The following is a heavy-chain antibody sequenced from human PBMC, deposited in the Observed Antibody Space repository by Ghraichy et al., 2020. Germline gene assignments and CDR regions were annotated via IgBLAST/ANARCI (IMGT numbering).Heavy chain of an antibody. V-gene: IGHV3-7*03. CDR3: ARDEWFGELLEYYYYYGMDV. D-gene: IGHD3-10*01. J-gene: IGHJ6*02. CDR1: GFTFSSYW. CDR2: IKQDGSEK. Sequence: GGSLRLSCAASGFTFSSYWMSWVRQAPGKGLEWVANIKQDGSEKYYVDSVKGRFTISRDNAKNSLYLQMNSLRAGDTAVYYCARDEWFGELLEYYYYYGMDVWGQGTTVTVSS.